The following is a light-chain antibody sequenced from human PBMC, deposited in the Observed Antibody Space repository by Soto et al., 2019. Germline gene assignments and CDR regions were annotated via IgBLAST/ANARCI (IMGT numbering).Light chain of an antibody. CDR2: NVT. V-gene: IGLV2-11*01. CDR1: SSDVGGYNY. Sequence: QSALTQPRSVSGSPGQSVTISCTGTSSDVGGYNYVSWYQHHPGRAPKLIIYNVTRRPSGVPDRFSGSKSGNTASLTISGLQAEDEADYSCCSYAGSNILIFGGGTQLTVL. CDR3: CSYAGSNILI. J-gene: IGLJ2*01.